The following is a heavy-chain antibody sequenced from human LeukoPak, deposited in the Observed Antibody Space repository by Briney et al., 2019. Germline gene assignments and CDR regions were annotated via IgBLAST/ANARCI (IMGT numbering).Heavy chain of an antibody. J-gene: IGHJ3*02. CDR1: GGSFSGYY. V-gene: IGHV4-34*01. CDR3: ARFMVRGVKLRAFDI. D-gene: IGHD3-10*01. Sequence: PSETLSLTCAVYGGSFSGYYWSWLRQPPGKGLEWVGEINHNGSTNYNPSLKRRVTISVDTSKTQFSLKLSSVTAADTAVYYCARFMVRGVKLRAFDIWGQGTMVTVSS. CDR2: INHNGST.